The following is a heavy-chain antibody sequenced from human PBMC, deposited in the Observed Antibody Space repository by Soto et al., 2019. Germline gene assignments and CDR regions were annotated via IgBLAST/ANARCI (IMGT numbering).Heavy chain of an antibody. J-gene: IGHJ5*02. CDR1: GGSFSGYY. D-gene: IGHD1-1*01. CDR2: INHSGSP. Sequence: SETLSLTCAVYGGSFSGYYWSWLRQPPGKGLEWIGEINHSGSPNYNPSLKSRVTISVDTSKNQFSLKMTSVTAADTAVYYCATANWSHHYFDPWGQGTLVTVSS. V-gene: IGHV4-34*01. CDR3: ATANWSHHYFDP.